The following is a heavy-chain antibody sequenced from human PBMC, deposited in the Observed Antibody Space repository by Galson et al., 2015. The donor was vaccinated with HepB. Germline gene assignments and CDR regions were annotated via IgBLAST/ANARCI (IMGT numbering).Heavy chain of an antibody. D-gene: IGHD3-16*02. CDR1: GFTFSDYY. V-gene: IGHV3-11*01. J-gene: IGHJ4*02. Sequence: SLRLSCAASGFTFSDYYMSWIRQAPGKGLEWVSYISSSGSTIYYADSVKGRFTISRDNAKNSLYLQMNSLRAEDTAVYYCARDMELSLCFDYWGQGTLVTVSS. CDR3: ARDMELSLCFDY. CDR2: ISSSGSTI.